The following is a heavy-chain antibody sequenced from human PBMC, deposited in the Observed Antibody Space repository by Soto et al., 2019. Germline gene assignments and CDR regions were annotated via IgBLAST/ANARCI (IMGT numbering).Heavy chain of an antibody. CDR1: GYTFTGYA. CDR2: INAGNGNT. CDR3: ARAQNLEMATP. J-gene: IGHJ4*02. Sequence: QVQLVQSGAEVKKPGASVKVSCKASGYTFTGYAILWVRQAPGQRLEWMGWINAGNGNTKYSQKFQGRVTITRDTPASTAYLELSSLSSEDTAVYYCARAQNLEMATPWGQGTLVTVSS. V-gene: IGHV1-3*01. D-gene: IGHD5-12*01.